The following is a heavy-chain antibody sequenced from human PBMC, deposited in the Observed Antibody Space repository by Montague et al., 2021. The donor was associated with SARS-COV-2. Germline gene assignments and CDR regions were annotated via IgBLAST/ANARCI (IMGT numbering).Heavy chain of an antibody. CDR1: GDSISSSSYD. CDR2: ISYHGNT. V-gene: IGHV4-39*01. J-gene: IGHJ4*02. CDR3: ARRLDYWDSSGRRRHFDY. D-gene: IGHD3-22*01. Sequence: SETLSLTCAVSGDSISSSSYDWGWIRRPPGKGLEWIGHISYHGNTNYNPSLKSRVTISIDTSRNQFSLKVSSVTATDTAIYYCARRLDYWDSSGRRRHFDYWGQGTLVTVSS.